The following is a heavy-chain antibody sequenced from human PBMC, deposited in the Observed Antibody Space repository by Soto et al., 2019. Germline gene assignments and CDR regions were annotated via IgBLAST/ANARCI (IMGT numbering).Heavy chain of an antibody. CDR1: GYTFTNYG. D-gene: IGHD2-15*01. V-gene: IGHV1-18*01. Sequence: QVQLVQSGAEVKKPGASVKVSCKASGYTFTNYGISWVRQAPGQGLEWMGWISAYNGNTNYAQKLQGRVTMTTDTSTSTAYLELRSLRSDDTAVYYCARDLPDIVVAVAATEYFQHWGQGTLVTVSS. J-gene: IGHJ1*01. CDR2: ISAYNGNT. CDR3: ARDLPDIVVAVAATEYFQH.